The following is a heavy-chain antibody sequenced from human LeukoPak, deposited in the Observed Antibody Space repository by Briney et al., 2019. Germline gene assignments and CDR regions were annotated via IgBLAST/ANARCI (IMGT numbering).Heavy chain of an antibody. D-gene: IGHD6-13*01. Sequence: PSETLSLTCTVSGGSINSYYWSWIRQPPGKGLEGVGYIYYSGSTNYNPSLKSRVTISVDTSKNQFSLRLSSVTAADTAVYYCARVTGYMTEDCFDYWGQGTLITVSS. CDR2: IYYSGST. CDR1: GGSINSYY. CDR3: ARVTGYMTEDCFDY. J-gene: IGHJ4*02. V-gene: IGHV4-59*01.